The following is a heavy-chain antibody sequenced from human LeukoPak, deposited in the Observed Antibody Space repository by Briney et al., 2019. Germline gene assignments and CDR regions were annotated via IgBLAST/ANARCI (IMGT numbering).Heavy chain of an antibody. CDR2: IYYSGST. V-gene: IGHV4-30-4*01. CDR1: GGSISSGDYY. J-gene: IGHJ5*02. CDR3: ARADVITIWFDP. D-gene: IGHD3-3*01. Sequence: SETLSLTCTVSGGSISSGDYYWSWIRQPPGKGLEWIGHIYYSGSTYYNPSLKSRVTISVDTSKNQFSLKLSSVTAADTAVYYCARADVITIWFDPWGQGTLVTVSS.